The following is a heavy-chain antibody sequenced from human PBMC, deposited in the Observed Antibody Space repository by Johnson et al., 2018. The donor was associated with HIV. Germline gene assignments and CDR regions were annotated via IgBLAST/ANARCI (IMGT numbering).Heavy chain of an antibody. CDR1: GLSFSNFG. CDR3: AKDTEIAARDDAFDI. J-gene: IGHJ3*02. Sequence: QVQLVESGGGVVQPGKSLTLSCVVSGLSFSNFGIHWVRQAPGKGLEWVAVIWYDGSNKYYADSVKGRFPISRDTSKNTLYLQMNRLRAEDTAVYYCAKDTEIAARDDAFDIWGLGTMVTVSS. D-gene: IGHD6-6*01. V-gene: IGHV3-33*06. CDR2: IWYDGSNK.